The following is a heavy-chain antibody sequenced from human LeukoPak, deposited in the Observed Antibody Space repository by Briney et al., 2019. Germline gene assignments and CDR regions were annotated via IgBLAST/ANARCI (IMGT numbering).Heavy chain of an antibody. Sequence: ASVKVSCKASGYTFTSYGISWVRQAPGQGLEWMGWISAYNGNTNYAQKLQGRVTMTTDTSTSTAYMELRSLRSDDTAVYYCATTYPGGYSYGYGDAFDIWGQGTMVTVSS. V-gene: IGHV1-18*01. D-gene: IGHD5-18*01. CDR1: GYTFTSYG. J-gene: IGHJ3*02. CDR3: ATTYPGGYSYGYGDAFDI. CDR2: ISAYNGNT.